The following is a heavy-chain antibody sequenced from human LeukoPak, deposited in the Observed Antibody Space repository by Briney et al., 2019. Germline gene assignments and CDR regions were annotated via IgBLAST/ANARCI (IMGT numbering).Heavy chain of an antibody. V-gene: IGHV1-2*02. J-gene: IGHJ4*02. Sequence: ASVKVSCKASGYTFTGYFMHWVRQAPGQGLEWMGWINPNSGGTNYAQKFQGRVTMTRDTSISTAYMELSRLRSDDTAVYYCARYPLGYCSSTSCYTYTTDDYWGQGTLVTVSS. CDR1: GYTFTGYF. CDR3: ARYPLGYCSSTSCYTYTTDDY. D-gene: IGHD2-2*02. CDR2: INPNSGGT.